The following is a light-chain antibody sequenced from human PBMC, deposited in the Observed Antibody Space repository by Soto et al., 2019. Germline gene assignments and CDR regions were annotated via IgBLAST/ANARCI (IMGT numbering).Light chain of an antibody. V-gene: IGKV3-11*01. CDR3: QQRSNWPIT. J-gene: IGKJ5*01. Sequence: EIVLTQSPATLSLSPGERATFSCRASQSVSSSLAWYQQKPGQAPRLLIYDASNRATGIPARFSGSQSGADFTLTISGLEPDDFAVYYCQQRSNWPITFGQGTRLEIK. CDR1: QSVSSS. CDR2: DAS.